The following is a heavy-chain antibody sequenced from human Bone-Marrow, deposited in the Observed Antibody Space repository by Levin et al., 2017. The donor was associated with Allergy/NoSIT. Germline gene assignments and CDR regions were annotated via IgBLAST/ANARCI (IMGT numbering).Heavy chain of an antibody. Sequence: GESLKISCAASGFSFRSHEMNWIRQAPGKALEWVSFISGSGSLIYYADSVKGRFTISRDNAKNSLYLQMNSLRADDTAVYYCARAVVAAVSDFWGQGTLVTVSS. V-gene: IGHV3-48*03. J-gene: IGHJ4*02. D-gene: IGHD2-15*01. CDR1: GFSFRSHE. CDR2: ISGSGSLI. CDR3: ARAVVAAVSDF.